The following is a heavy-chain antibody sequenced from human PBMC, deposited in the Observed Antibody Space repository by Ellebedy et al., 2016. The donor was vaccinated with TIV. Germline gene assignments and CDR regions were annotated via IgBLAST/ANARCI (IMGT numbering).Heavy chain of an antibody. CDR2: INQDGSEK. CDR3: ATDGSYGDYRSPAHAFEF. Sequence: GGSLRLSCAAPGFTFSSYWMSWVRQAPGKGLEWVANINQDGSEKYYVDSVKGRFTISRDNARNSLYLQMNSLGADDTAVYYRATDGSYGDYRSPAHAFEFWGQGTMVTVSS. D-gene: IGHD4-17*01. V-gene: IGHV3-7*01. J-gene: IGHJ3*01. CDR1: GFTFSSYW.